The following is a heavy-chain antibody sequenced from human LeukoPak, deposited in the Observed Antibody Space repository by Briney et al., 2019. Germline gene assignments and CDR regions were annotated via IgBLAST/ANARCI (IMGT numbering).Heavy chain of an antibody. CDR3: ARTLGYCSGGSCHSGWFDP. J-gene: IGHJ5*02. CDR1: GGSISSYY. Sequence: SETLSLTCTVSGGSISSYYWSWIRQPPGKGLEWIGYIYYSGSTNYNPSLKSRVTISVDTSKNQFSLKLSSVTAADTAVYYCARTLGYCSGGSCHSGWFDPWGQGTLVTVSS. D-gene: IGHD2-15*01. V-gene: IGHV4-59*08. CDR2: IYYSGST.